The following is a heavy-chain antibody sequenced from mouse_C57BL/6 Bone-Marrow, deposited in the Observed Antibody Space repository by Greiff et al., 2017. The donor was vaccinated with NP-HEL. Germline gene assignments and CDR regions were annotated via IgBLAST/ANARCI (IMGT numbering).Heavy chain of an antibody. D-gene: IGHD1-1*01. CDR3: ARGTVVASFDY. CDR1: GFTFSSYG. Sequence: EVKLMESGGDLVKPGGSLKLSCAASGFTFSSYGMSWVRQTPDKRLEWVATISSGGSYTYYPDSVKGRFTISRDNAKNTLYLQMSSLKSEDTAMYYCARGTVVASFDYWGQGTTLTVSS. V-gene: IGHV5-6*01. J-gene: IGHJ2*01. CDR2: ISSGGSYT.